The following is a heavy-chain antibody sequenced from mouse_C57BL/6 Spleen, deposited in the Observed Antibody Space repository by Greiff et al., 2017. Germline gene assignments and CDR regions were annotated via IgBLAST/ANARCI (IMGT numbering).Heavy chain of an antibody. CDR3: AREGFITTVVHYAMDY. V-gene: IGHV5-4*01. J-gene: IGHJ4*01. Sequence: EVKVVESGGGLVKPGGSLKLSCAASGFTFSSYAMSWVRQTPEKRLEWVATISDGGSYTYYPDNVKGRFTISRDNAKNNLYLQMSHLKSEDTAMYYCAREGFITTVVHYAMDYWGQGTSVTVSS. D-gene: IGHD1-1*01. CDR2: ISDGGSYT. CDR1: GFTFSSYA.